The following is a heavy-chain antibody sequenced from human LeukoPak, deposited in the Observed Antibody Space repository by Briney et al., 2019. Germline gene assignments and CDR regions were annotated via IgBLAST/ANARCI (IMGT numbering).Heavy chain of an antibody. D-gene: IGHD3-10*01. CDR2: IYPGDSET. V-gene: IGHV5-51*01. CDR3: ARRRFGDFLVDY. Sequence: GESLKISCKGSGYIFTTYWIAWVRQMPGKGLEWMVVIYPGDSETRYSPSFQGQVTISVDKSITTAYLQLSSLKASDTAIYYCARRRFGDFLVDYWVRGTQVTVSS. CDR1: GYIFTTYW. J-gene: IGHJ4*02.